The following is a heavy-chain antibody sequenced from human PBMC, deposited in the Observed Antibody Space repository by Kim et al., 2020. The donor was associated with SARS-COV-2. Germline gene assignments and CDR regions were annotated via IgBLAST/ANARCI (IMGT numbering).Heavy chain of an antibody. J-gene: IGHJ4*02. CDR1: GFTFSSYA. CDR3: AKDIGSGSYYDSIFDY. Sequence: GGSLRLSCAASGFTFSSYAMSWVRQAPGKGLEWVSAISGSGGSTYYADSVKGRFTISRDNSKNTLYLQMNSLRAEDTAVYYCAKDIGSGSYYDSIFDYWGQGTLVTVSS. CDR2: ISGSGGST. D-gene: IGHD3-10*01. V-gene: IGHV3-23*01.